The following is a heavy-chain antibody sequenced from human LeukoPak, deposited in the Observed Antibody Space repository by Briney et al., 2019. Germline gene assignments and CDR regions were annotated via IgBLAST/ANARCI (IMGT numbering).Heavy chain of an antibody. CDR3: ARPRLGYSGSSPRVDV. D-gene: IGHD5-12*01. Sequence: GASVKVSCKVSGYTLTELSMHWVRQAPGKGLEWMGGFDPEDGETIYAQKFQGRVTMTEDTSTDTAYMELSSLRSDDTAVYYCARPRLGYSGSSPRVDVWGQGTTVTVSS. J-gene: IGHJ6*02. CDR2: FDPEDGET. CDR1: GYTLTELS. V-gene: IGHV1-24*01.